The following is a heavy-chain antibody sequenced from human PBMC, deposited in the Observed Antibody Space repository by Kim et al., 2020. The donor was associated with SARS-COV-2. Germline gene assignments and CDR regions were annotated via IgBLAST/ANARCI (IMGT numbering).Heavy chain of an antibody. CDR2: IYSGGSP. CDR1: GFTVSSNY. D-gene: IGHD4-17*01. J-gene: IGHJ6*02. V-gene: IGHV3-53*01. Sequence: GGSLRLSCAASGFTVSSNYMSWVRQAPGKGLEWVSVIYSGGSPYYADSVKGRFTISRDNSKNTLYLQMNSLRAEDTAVYYCARGGRGDYDYYYYGMDVWGQGTTVTVSS. CDR3: ARGGRGDYDYYYYGMDV.